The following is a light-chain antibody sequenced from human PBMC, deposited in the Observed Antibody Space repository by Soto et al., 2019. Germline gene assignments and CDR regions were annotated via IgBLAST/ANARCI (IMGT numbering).Light chain of an antibody. CDR1: QGISSY. V-gene: IGKV1-27*01. J-gene: IGKJ1*01. CDR2: DAS. CDR3: QKYNSYPYT. Sequence: DIQMTQSPSSLSASVGDRVTITCRASQGISSYLAWYQQKPGKVPKLLIYDASTLESGVPSRFSGSGSGTEFTLTISSLQPEDFATYYCQKYNSYPYTFGQGTKVEIK.